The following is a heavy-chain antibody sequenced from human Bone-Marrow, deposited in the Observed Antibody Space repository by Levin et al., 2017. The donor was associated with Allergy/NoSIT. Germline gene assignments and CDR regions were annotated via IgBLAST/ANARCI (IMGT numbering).Heavy chain of an antibody. Sequence: GGSLRLSCAASGFTFSSYWMSWVRQAPGKGLEWVANIKQDGSEKYYVDSVKGRFTISRDNAKNSLYLQMNSLRAEDTAVYYCARDHHYDYIWGSYRSNWFDPWGQGTLVTVSS. CDR1: GFTFSSYW. CDR2: IKQDGSEK. J-gene: IGHJ5*02. D-gene: IGHD3-16*02. V-gene: IGHV3-7*03. CDR3: ARDHHYDYIWGSYRSNWFDP.